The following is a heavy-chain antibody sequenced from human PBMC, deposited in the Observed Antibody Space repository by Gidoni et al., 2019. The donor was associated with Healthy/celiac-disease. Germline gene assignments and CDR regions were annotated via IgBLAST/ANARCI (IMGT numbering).Heavy chain of an antibody. V-gene: IGHV4-34*01. D-gene: IGHD2-21*01. J-gene: IGHJ4*02. Sequence: QVQLQQWGAGLLKPSETLYLTCAVYGGSFSGYYWSWISQPPGKGLEWIGEINHSRSTNYNPSLKSRVTISVDTSKHQFSLKLSSVTAADTALYYCARGWHTFDYWGQGTLVTVSS. CDR2: INHSRST. CDR3: ARGWHTFDY. CDR1: GGSFSGYY.